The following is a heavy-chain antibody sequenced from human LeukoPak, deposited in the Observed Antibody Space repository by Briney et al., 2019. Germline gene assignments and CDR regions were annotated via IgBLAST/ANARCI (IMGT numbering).Heavy chain of an antibody. J-gene: IGHJ4*02. CDR1: GGSISSYY. D-gene: IGHD3-22*01. CDR3: ARGLRYYDSIYFDY. CDR2: IYYSGST. V-gene: IGHV4-59*01. Sequence: SGTLSLTCTVSGGSISSYYWSWIRQPPGKGLEWIGYIYYSGSTNYNPSLKSRVTISVDTSKNQFSLKLSSVTAADTAVYYCARGLRYYDSIYFDYWGQGTLVTVSS.